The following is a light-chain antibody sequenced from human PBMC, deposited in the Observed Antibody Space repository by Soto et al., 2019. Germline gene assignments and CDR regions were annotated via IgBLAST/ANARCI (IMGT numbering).Light chain of an antibody. CDR1: QSISSY. V-gene: IGKV1-39*01. CDR2: AAS. Sequence: DIQMTQSRSPLCAYVGARVTINCGASQSISSYLNWYQQKPGKAPMLLIYAASSLQSGVPSRFSGSGYGTDFNLTISSLQSEDFAVYSFQQYNNWPLTFGRGTKVDIK. J-gene: IGKJ4*01. CDR3: QQYNNWPLT.